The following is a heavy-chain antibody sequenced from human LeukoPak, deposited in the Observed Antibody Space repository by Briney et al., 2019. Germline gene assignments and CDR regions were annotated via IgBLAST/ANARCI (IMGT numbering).Heavy chain of an antibody. CDR2: INLKSGDT. D-gene: IGHD2-21*02. V-gene: IGHV1-2*02. Sequence: GASVKVSCKASAYTFTDSYMHWVRQAPGQGLEYLAWINLKSGDTKYAQKCQGRVSMTRDTSNYTAYMDLRSLTSDDTAVYYCARRGGQCGGDCYSFDSWGQGTLVTVSS. CDR1: AYTFTDSY. J-gene: IGHJ4*02. CDR3: ARRGGQCGGDCYSFDS.